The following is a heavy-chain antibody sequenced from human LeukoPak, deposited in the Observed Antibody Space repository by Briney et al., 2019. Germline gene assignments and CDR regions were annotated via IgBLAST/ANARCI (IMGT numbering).Heavy chain of an antibody. D-gene: IGHD3-22*01. CDR2: IYYSGST. V-gene: IGHV4-39*07. CDR3: ARDRDYYDSSGYYYPY. J-gene: IGHJ4*02. CDR1: GGSISSSSYY. Sequence: SETLSLTCTVSGGSISSSSYYWGWIRQPPGKGLEWIGSIYYSGSTYYNPSLKSRVTISVDTSKNQFSLKLYSVTAADTAVYYCARDRDYYDSSGYYYPYWGLGTLVTVSS.